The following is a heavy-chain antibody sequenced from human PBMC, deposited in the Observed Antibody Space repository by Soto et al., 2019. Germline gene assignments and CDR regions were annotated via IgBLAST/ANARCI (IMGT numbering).Heavy chain of an antibody. CDR1: GFTFSSYG. V-gene: IGHV3-30*18. Sequence: PGGSLRLSCAASGFTFSSYGMHWVRQAPGKGLEWVAVISYDGSNKYYADSVKGRFTISRDNSKNTLYLQMNSLRAEDTAVYYCAKDLGGMTTKTGSHQITYYYYGKDVWGQGTTVNVSS. CDR2: ISYDGSNK. D-gene: IGHD3-16*01. J-gene: IGHJ6*02. CDR3: AKDLGGMTTKTGSHQITYYYYGKDV.